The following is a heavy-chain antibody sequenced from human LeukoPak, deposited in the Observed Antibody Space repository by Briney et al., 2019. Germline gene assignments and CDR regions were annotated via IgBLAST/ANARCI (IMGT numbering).Heavy chain of an antibody. CDR1: GASITTYS. CDR3: ARWDELDWAFGT. D-gene: IGHD2-21*01. V-gene: IGHV4-59*08. Sequence: SETLSLTCSVSGASITTYSRNWLRQSPGKGLEWIGYFSLGETTSYTSSLKSRVTISRDTSKNQVSLKLTSVTAADTAVYYCARWDELDWAFGTWGPGTLVTVSS. CDR2: FSLGETT. J-gene: IGHJ5*02.